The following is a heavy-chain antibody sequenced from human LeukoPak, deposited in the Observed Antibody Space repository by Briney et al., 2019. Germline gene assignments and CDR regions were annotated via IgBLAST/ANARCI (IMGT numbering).Heavy chain of an antibody. CDR3: AKWGDYDILTGYYDSDY. J-gene: IGHJ4*02. V-gene: IGHV3-30-3*02. CDR2: ISYDGSNK. Sequence: GSLRLSCAASGFTFSSYAMHWVRQAPGKGLEWVAVISYDGSNKYYADSVKGRFTIPRDNSKNTLYLQMNSLRAEDTAVYYCAKWGDYDILTGYYDSDYWGQGTLVTVSS. D-gene: IGHD3-9*01. CDR1: GFTFSSYA.